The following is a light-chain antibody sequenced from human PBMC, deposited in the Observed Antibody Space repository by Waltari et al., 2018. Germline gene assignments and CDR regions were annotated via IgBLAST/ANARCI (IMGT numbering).Light chain of an antibody. J-gene: IGKJ2*01. CDR1: QTIRNY. CDR3: QRSFTTPFMYN. Sequence: IQMTQSPSSLSASVGDRVPITCRASQTIRNYLNWYHHKPGKAPNLLIYGASILQSGVPSRFSGSGSGTDFTLTISSVQPEDSGTYYCQRSFTTPFMYNFGQGTKLEIK. CDR2: GAS. V-gene: IGKV1-39*01.